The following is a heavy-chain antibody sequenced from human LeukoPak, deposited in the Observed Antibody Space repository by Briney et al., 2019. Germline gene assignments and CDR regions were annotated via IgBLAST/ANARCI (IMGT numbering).Heavy chain of an antibody. CDR2: IYDSGST. D-gene: IGHD1-26*01. J-gene: IGHJ3*02. CDR3: ARHGTSGIYRRPFDI. Sequence: SETLSLTCTVSGGSMSSYYWSWIRQPPGKGLEWIGYIYDSGSTNYNPSLKSRVTISVDTSNNQFSLKLNSVTAADTAVYYCARHGTSGIYRRPFDIWGQGTMVSVSS. CDR1: GGSMSSYY. V-gene: IGHV4-59*08.